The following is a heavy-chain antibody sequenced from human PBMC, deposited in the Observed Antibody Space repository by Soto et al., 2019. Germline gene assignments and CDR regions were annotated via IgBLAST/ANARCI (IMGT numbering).Heavy chain of an antibody. V-gene: IGHV3-48*01. Sequence: EVQLVESGGGLVQPGGSLRLSCAASGFTFSGYNMNWVSQAPGKGLEGVSYISSSSGTIYYADSGKGRFTISRDDAKNSMYLQMNSLRAEDTAVYYCAKLRGYYDSSGYPTPDYWGQGTMVTVSS. CDR3: AKLRGYYDSSGYPTPDY. D-gene: IGHD3-22*01. CDR2: ISSSSGTI. CDR1: GFTFSGYN. J-gene: IGHJ4*02.